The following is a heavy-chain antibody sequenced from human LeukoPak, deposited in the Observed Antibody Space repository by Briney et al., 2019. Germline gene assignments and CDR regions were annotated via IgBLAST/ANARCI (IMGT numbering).Heavy chain of an antibody. CDR3: ASATMVRGVMTYYYYYYMDV. V-gene: IGHV4-4*07. Sequence: SETLSLTCTVSGGSISSYYWSWIRQPAGKGLEWIGRIYTSGSTNYNPSLKSRVTMSVDTSKNQFSLKLSSVTAADTAVYYCASATMVRGVMTYYYYYYMDVWGKGTTVTISS. D-gene: IGHD3-10*01. J-gene: IGHJ6*03. CDR1: GGSISSYY. CDR2: IYTSGST.